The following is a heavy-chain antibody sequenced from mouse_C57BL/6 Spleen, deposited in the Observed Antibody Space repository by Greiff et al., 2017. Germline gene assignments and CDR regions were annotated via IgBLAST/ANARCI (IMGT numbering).Heavy chain of an antibody. D-gene: IGHD1-2*01. Sequence: VKLMESGPELVKPGASVKISCKASGYSFTSYYIHWVKQRPGQGLEWIGWIYPGSGNTKYNEKFKGKATLTADTSSSTAYMQLSSLTSEDSAVYYCALTTAYYFDYWGQGTTLTVSS. CDR3: ALTTAYYFDY. CDR1: GYSFTSYY. V-gene: IGHV1-66*01. J-gene: IGHJ2*01. CDR2: IYPGSGNT.